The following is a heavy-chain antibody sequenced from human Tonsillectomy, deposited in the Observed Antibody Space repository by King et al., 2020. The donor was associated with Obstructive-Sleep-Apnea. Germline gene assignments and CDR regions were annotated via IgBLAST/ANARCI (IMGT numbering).Heavy chain of an antibody. Sequence: VQLVESGGGVVQPGRSLRLSCVASGFTFSSYGMYWVRQAPGQGLEWVAVIWFDGSKKFYADSVKGRFTISRDNSKNTLYLQLNSLRAEDTAIYYCANGPIPYGHLGYCNSTNCPEAFDIWGQGTIVTVSS. J-gene: IGHJ3*02. CDR3: ANGPIPYGHLGYCNSTNCPEAFDI. CDR2: IWFDGSKK. D-gene: IGHD2-2*01. CDR1: GFTFSSYG. V-gene: IGHV3-33*06.